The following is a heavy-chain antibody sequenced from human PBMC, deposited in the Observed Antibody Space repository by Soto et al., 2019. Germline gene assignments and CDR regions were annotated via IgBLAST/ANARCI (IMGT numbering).Heavy chain of an antibody. CDR3: ARAKEYTRSSGMDV. Sequence: SQTLSLTCAISGDNISCNNASWKWIRQSPSRGLEWLGRTYYRSKWYSDYSLSVKSRITINPDTSKDQFSLQLNSVTPEDTALYYCARAKEYTRSSGMDVWGQGTTVTVSS. V-gene: IGHV6-1*01. CDR1: GDNISCNNAS. D-gene: IGHD6-6*01. CDR2: TYYRSKWYS. J-gene: IGHJ6*02.